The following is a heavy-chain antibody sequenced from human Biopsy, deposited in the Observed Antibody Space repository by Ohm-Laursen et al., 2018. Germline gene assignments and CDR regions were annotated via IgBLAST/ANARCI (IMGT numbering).Heavy chain of an antibody. CDR3: ARWTPEYDSSRYYLDAFDI. V-gene: IGHV4-4*07. J-gene: IGHJ3*02. CDR2: IYSSGST. D-gene: IGHD3-22*01. CDR1: GGSLSSYY. Sequence: GTLSLTCTVSGGSLSSYYWSWIRQPAGQGLEWIGRIYSSGSTNYNSSLKRRVTLSMDTSKRQFSLKLSFVTAADTAVYYCARWTPEYDSSRYYLDAFDIWGQGTKVTVSS.